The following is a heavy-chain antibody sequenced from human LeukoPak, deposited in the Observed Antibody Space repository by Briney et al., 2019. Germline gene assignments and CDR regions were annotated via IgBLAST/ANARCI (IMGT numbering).Heavy chain of an antibody. V-gene: IGHV3-66*01. CDR1: GFTFSTNY. CDR2: VYSGGTT. D-gene: IGHD3-10*01. CDR3: ARESVVRGVINGMDV. J-gene: IGHJ6*02. Sequence: PGGSLRLSCAASGFTFSTNYLSWVRQAPGKGLEWVSVVYSGGTTYHADSVKGRFTISRDNSKNTMYLQMNSLRADDTAVYYCARESVVRGVINGMDVWGQGTTVTVSS.